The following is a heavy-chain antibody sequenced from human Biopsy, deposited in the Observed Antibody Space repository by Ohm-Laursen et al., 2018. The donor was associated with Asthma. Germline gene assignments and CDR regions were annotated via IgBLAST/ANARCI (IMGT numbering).Heavy chain of an antibody. V-gene: IGHV3-30*19. J-gene: IGHJ4*02. D-gene: IGHD6-19*01. Sequence: SLRLSCTASGFTVTTNSISWVRRAPGKGLEWVAVISYDGSSIYYADSVKGRFTISRDNSKNTLSLQMNSLTAEDTAVYYCAREGVAGTHIEDWGQGTLVTVSP. CDR2: ISYDGSSI. CDR3: AREGVAGTHIED. CDR1: GFTVTTNS.